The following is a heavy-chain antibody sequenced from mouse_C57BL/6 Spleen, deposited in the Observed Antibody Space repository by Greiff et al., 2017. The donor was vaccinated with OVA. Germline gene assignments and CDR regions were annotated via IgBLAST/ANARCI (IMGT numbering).Heavy chain of an antibody. CDR1: GYAFTNYL. Sequence: QVQLQQSGAELVRPGTSVKVSCKASGYAFTNYLLEWVKQRPGQGLEWIGVINPGSGGTNYNEKFKGKATLTADKSSSTAYMQLSSLTSEDSAVYFCARGGSSSRDFDYWGQGTTLTVSS. CDR3: ARGGSSSRDFDY. D-gene: IGHD1-1*01. CDR2: INPGSGGT. V-gene: IGHV1-54*01. J-gene: IGHJ2*01.